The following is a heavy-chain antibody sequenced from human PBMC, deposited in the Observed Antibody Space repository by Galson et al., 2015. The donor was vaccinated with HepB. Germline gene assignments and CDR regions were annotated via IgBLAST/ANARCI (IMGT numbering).Heavy chain of an antibody. Sequence: SLRLSCAASGFTVRSNYMSWVRQAPGKGLEWVSTTYSGGSTYYADSVKGRFTISRDTSKNTLFLQMNSLRAEDTAVYYCARVLLEAFDIWGQGTMVTVSS. CDR1: GFTVRSNY. CDR2: TYSGGST. V-gene: IGHV3-53*01. J-gene: IGHJ3*02. CDR3: ARVLLEAFDI.